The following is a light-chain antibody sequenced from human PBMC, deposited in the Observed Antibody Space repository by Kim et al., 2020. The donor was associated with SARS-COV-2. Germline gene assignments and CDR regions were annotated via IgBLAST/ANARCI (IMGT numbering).Light chain of an antibody. Sequence: SYELTQPPSVSVTPGKTATITCGGNNIGSESLHWYQQRPGQAPVLLIYHDTDRPSGIPERFSASKSGNTATLTITRVEAGDEADYYCHLWDRDSDHWVFG. CDR3: HLWDRDSDHWV. V-gene: IGLV3-21*04. CDR1: NIGSES. J-gene: IGLJ3*02. CDR2: HDT.